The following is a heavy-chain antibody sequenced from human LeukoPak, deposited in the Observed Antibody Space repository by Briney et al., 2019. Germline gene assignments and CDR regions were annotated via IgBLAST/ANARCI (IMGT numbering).Heavy chain of an antibody. CDR1: RFTFSSYA. V-gene: IGHV3-30-3*01. D-gene: IGHD2/OR15-2a*01. J-gene: IGHJ3*01. CDR2: ISYDGSNK. CDR3: ARRGLRGIVATDIYAFDV. Sequence: GRSLRLSCAASRFTFSSYAMHWVRQAPGKGLEWVAVISYDGSNKYYADSVKGRFTISRDNSMNTLYLQVNSLRAEDTVVYYCARRGLRGIVATDIYAFDVWGQGTMVTVSS.